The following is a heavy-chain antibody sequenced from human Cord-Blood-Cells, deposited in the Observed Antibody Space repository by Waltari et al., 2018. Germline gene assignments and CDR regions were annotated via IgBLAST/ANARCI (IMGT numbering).Heavy chain of an antibody. CDR2: INHSGST. D-gene: IGHD6-6*01. CDR1: GGSFSGYY. J-gene: IGHJ4*02. Sequence: QVQLQQWGAGLLKPSETLSLTCAVYGGSFSGYYWSWIRQPPGKGLEWIGAINHSGSTNYNPSLKSRVTISVDTSKNQFSLKLSSVTAADTAVYYCATDSSSSFYYFDYWGQGTLVTVSS. CDR3: ATDSSSSFYYFDY. V-gene: IGHV4-34*01.